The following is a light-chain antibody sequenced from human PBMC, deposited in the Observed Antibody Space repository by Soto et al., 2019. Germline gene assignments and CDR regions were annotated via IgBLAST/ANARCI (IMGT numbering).Light chain of an antibody. CDR1: HDISIY. Sequence: DIQMTQSPSSLSASVGDRVTISCQASHDISIYLTWYQQKPGEAPKVLIYDASTLETGVPSRFSGSGSGTXXXXXXXXLQPXDIXXXXXXXYENLPYTFGQGTKLEIK. J-gene: IGKJ2*01. CDR2: DAS. V-gene: IGKV1-33*01. CDR3: XXYENLPYT.